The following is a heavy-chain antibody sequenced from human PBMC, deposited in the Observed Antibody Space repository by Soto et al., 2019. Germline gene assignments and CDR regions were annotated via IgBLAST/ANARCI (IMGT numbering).Heavy chain of an antibody. Sequence: EVQLLESGGGLVKPGGALRLSCAASGFTFSSYAMNWVRQAPGKGLEWVSRIRGGGGSTYYADSVKGRFTISRDNSKNTLYLEMNSLGAEDTAVYYCAKEEGYYDIWGEPAAAYYYFGLDVWGQGTTVTVSS. D-gene: IGHD3-9*01. V-gene: IGHV3-23*01. J-gene: IGHJ6*02. CDR1: GFTFSSYA. CDR2: IRGGGGST. CDR3: AKEEGYYDIWGEPAAAYYYFGLDV.